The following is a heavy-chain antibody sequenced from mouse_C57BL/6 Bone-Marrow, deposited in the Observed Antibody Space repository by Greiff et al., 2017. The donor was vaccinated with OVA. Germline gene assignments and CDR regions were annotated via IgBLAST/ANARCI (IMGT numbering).Heavy chain of an antibody. Sequence: EVQLQQSGAELVRPGASVKLSCTASGFNIKDDYMHWVKQRPEQGLECIVWIDPENGDTEYASKFQGKATITADTSSNTAYLQLSSLTSEDTAVYYCTSSYGSSPYYYAMDYWGQGTSVTVSS. J-gene: IGHJ4*01. CDR1: GFNIKDDY. CDR3: TSSYGSSPYYYAMDY. CDR2: IDPENGDT. D-gene: IGHD1-1*01. V-gene: IGHV14-4*01.